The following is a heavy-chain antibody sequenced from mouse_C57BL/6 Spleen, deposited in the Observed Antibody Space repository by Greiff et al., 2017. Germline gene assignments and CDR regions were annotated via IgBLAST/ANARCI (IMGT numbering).Heavy chain of an antibody. CDR2: IYPGDGDT. CDR1: GYAFSSYW. CDR3: ARWDYGSSYWYFDV. Sequence: VQLQQSGAELVKPGASVKISCKASGYAFSSYWMNWVKQRPGKGLEWIGQIYPGDGDTNYNGKFKGKATLTADKSSSTAYMPLSSLTSEDSAVYFCARWDYGSSYWYFDVWGTGTTVTVSS. V-gene: IGHV1-80*01. D-gene: IGHD1-1*01. J-gene: IGHJ1*03.